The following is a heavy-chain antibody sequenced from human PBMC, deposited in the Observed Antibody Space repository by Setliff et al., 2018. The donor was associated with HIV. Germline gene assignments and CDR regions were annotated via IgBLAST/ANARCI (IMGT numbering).Heavy chain of an antibody. D-gene: IGHD2-15*01. V-gene: IGHV3-21*06. CDR2: INPSGDYV. CDR3: TPLDY. J-gene: IGHJ4*02. Sequence: GGSLRLSCTASGLTFNTYTMNWVRQTPEKGLEWVASINPSGDYVYYAESLKGRFTISRDNAKNSMYLQMNSLRTEDTALYYCTPLDYWGQGTLVTVSS. CDR1: GLTFNTYT.